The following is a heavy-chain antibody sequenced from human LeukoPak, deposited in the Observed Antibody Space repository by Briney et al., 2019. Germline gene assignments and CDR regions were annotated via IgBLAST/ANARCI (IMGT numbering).Heavy chain of an antibody. CDR2: IWYDGSNK. CDR1: GFTFSSYG. CDR3: ARSIWPLAFDI. Sequence: GGSLRLSCAASGFTFSSYGMPWVRQAPGKGLEWVAVIWYDGSNKYYADSVKGRFTISRDNSKNTLYLQMNSLRAEDTAVYYCARSIWPLAFDIWGQGTMVTVSS. V-gene: IGHV3-33*01. J-gene: IGHJ3*02.